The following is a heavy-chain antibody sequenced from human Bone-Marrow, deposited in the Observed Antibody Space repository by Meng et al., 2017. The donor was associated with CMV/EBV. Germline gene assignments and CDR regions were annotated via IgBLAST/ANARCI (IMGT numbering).Heavy chain of an antibody. J-gene: IGHJ5*02. D-gene: IGHD1-26*01. CDR2: VIPVFATP. Sequence: CNASRGIFRLSAISWLRQAPGQGLEWMGGVIPVFATPNLAQKFQGRVTLTTDESTSTAFMELSGLKSEDTAVYYCARGGSGSVYWFDPWGQGTLVTVSS. CDR3: ARGGSGSVYWFDP. V-gene: IGHV1-69*05. CDR1: RGIFRLSA.